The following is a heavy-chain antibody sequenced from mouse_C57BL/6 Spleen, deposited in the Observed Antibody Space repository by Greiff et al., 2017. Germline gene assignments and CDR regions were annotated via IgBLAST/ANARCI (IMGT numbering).Heavy chain of an antibody. V-gene: IGHV1-4*01. J-gene: IGHJ3*01. CDR3: ARGDYDYEAWFAY. CDR2: INPSSGYT. Sequence: QVQLQQSGAELARPGASVKMSCKASGYTFTSYTMHWVKQRPGQGLEWIGYINPSSGYTKYNQKFNDKATLTADKSSSTAYMQLSSLTSEDSAVYYCARGDYDYEAWFAYWGQGTLVTVSA. CDR1: GYTFTSYT. D-gene: IGHD2-4*01.